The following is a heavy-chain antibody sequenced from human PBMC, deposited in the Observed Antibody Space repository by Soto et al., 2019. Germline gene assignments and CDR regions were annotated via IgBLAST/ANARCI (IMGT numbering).Heavy chain of an antibody. D-gene: IGHD2-15*01. CDR2: ISGSGGST. CDR1: GFTFSSYA. V-gene: IGHV3-23*01. CDR3: AKDEWGSAIVVVVAASHIRYGMDV. Sequence: GGSLRLSCAASGFTFSSYAMSWVRQAPGKGLEWVSAISGSGGSTYYADSVKGRFTISRDNSKNTLYLQMNSLRAEDTAVYYCAKDEWGSAIVVVVAASHIRYGMDVWGQGTTVTVSS. J-gene: IGHJ6*02.